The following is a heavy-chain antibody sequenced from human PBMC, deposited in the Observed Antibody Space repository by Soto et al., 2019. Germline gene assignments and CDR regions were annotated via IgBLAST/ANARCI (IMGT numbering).Heavy chain of an antibody. J-gene: IGHJ6*03. CDR2: ISSGGEYT. V-gene: IGHV3-21*06. D-gene: IGHD3-10*01. CDR3: ARDFKESQYYYYCMDV. CDR1: GFTCSSYS. Sequence: GGSLRLSCIVSGFTCSSYSMNWVRQAPGKGLEWVSSISSGGEYTYYADSVKGRFTISRDNAKNSVYLQMNSLTAEDTALYYCARDFKESQYYYYCMDVWGKGTTVTVSS.